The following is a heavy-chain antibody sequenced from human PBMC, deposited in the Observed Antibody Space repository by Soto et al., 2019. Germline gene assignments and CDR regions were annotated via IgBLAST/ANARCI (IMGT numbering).Heavy chain of an antibody. D-gene: IGHD6-19*01. CDR2: IWYDGSNK. J-gene: IGHJ6*02. Sequence: QVQLVESGGGVVQPGRSLRLSCAASGFTFSSYGMHWVRQAPGKGLEWVAGIWYDGSNKYYADSVKGRFTISRDNSKNTLELLMNSLRADDTAVYSCARALSSGWLQIYYYYDGMDVWGQGTTVTVSS. V-gene: IGHV3-33*01. CDR3: ARALSSGWLQIYYYYDGMDV. CDR1: GFTFSSYG.